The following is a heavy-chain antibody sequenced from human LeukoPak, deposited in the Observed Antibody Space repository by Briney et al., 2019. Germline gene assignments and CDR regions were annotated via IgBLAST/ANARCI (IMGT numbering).Heavy chain of an antibody. V-gene: IGHV1-8*01. CDR1: GYTFTSYD. CDR3: ARDVGAIAAAGPTADFDY. J-gene: IGHJ4*02. Sequence: ASVKVSCKASGYTFTSYDINWVRQATGQGLEWMGWTNPNSGNTGYAQKFQGRVTMTRNTSISTAYMELSSLRSEDTAVHYCARDVGAIAAAGPTADFDYWGQGTLVTVSS. D-gene: IGHD6-13*01. CDR2: TNPNSGNT.